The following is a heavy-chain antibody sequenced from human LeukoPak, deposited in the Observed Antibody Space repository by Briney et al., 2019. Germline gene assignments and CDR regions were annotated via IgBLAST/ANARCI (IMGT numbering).Heavy chain of an antibody. J-gene: IGHJ4*02. CDR3: AKVMTRTMVRGVPPSDY. V-gene: IGHV3-23*01. D-gene: IGHD3-10*01. Sequence: PGGSLGLSCAASGFTFSSYAMSWVRQAPGKGLEWVSAISGSGGSTYYADSVKGRFTISRDNSKNTLYLQMNSLRAEDTAVYYCAKVMTRTMVRGVPPSDYWGQGTLVTVSS. CDR2: ISGSGGST. CDR1: GFTFSSYA.